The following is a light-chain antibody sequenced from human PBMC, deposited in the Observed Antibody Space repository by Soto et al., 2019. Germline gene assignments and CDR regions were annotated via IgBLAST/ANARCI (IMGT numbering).Light chain of an antibody. CDR3: QQYNVYSPT. CDR2: MAS. J-gene: IGKJ1*01. Sequence: DIQMTQSPSTLSASVADRVTITCRASQSISSWLAWYQQKPGKAPNLLIYMASTLESGVPSRFSGSGSGTEFTLTITSLQPDDFATYYCQQYNVYSPTFGQGTKV. CDR1: QSISSW. V-gene: IGKV1-5*03.